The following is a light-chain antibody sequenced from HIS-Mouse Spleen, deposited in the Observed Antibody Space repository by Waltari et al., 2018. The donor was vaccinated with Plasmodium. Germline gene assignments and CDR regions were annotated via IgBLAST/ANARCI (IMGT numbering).Light chain of an antibody. J-gene: IGKJ1*01. CDR1: QGISSY. V-gene: IGKV1D-8*02. CDR2: AAS. Sequence: AIWMTQSPSLLSASTGDRVTISCQMSQGISSYLAWYQQKPGKAPELLIYAASTLQSGVPSRFSGSGSGTDFTLTISCLQSEDVATYYCQQYYSFPRTFGQGTKVEIK. CDR3: QQYYSFPRT.